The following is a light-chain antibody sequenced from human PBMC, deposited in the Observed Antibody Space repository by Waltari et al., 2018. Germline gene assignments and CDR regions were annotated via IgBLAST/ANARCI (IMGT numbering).Light chain of an antibody. CDR2: KDT. V-gene: IGLV3-25*03. J-gene: IGLJ2*01. Sequence: SYELPQPPSVSVSPGQTASITSSGDALPTPHAHLYQQKSGQAPVQLIYKDTERPSEIPERFSGATSGTTVTLTISGVQAEDEADYYCQSADITGFSWIFGGGTKLTVL. CDR1: ALPTPH. CDR3: QSADITGFSWI.